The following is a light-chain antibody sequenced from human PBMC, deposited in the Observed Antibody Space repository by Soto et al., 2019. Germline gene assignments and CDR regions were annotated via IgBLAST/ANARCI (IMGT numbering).Light chain of an antibody. Sequence: QSALTQPRSVSGSPGQSVTISCTGTSSDVGGYNFVSWYQQHPGKAPKLMIYDVSKRPSGVPDRFSGSKSGNTASLTISGLPADDEADYYCCSYAGIYTYVFGTGTKVTVL. V-gene: IGLV2-11*01. CDR3: CSYAGIYTYV. CDR2: DVS. J-gene: IGLJ1*01. CDR1: SSDVGGYNF.